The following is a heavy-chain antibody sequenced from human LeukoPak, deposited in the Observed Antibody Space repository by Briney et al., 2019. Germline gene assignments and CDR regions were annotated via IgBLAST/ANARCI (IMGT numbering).Heavy chain of an antibody. D-gene: IGHD3-22*01. Sequence: SETLSLTCTVSGGSISSYYWSWIRQPPGKGLEWIGYIYYSGSTNYNPSLKSRVTISVDTSKNQFSLKLSSVTAADTAVYYCARLGSYYDSSVVYWGQGTLVTVSS. CDR3: ARLGSYYDSSVVY. V-gene: IGHV4-59*08. CDR1: GGSISSYY. CDR2: IYYSGST. J-gene: IGHJ4*02.